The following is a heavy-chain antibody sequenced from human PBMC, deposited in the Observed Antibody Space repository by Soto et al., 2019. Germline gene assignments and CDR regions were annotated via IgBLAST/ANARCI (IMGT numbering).Heavy chain of an antibody. J-gene: IGHJ5*02. V-gene: IGHV3-23*01. CDR2: ISGDGTRT. Sequence: GGSLRLSCAASGSNFYNYAMTWVRQAPGKGLEWVSGISGDGTRTYYGDSVKGRFTISRDNSKNTVFLQMNSLRAEDTALYYCVKDLRPNRGWFGPWGQGTRVTVSS. CDR1: GSNFYNYA. D-gene: IGHD3-3*01. CDR3: VKDLRPNRGWFGP.